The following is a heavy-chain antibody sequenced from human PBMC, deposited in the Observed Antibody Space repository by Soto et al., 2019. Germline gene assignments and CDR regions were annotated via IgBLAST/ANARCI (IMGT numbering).Heavy chain of an antibody. CDR2: ISAYNGNT. D-gene: IGHD3-22*01. V-gene: IGHV1-18*01. Sequence: GASVKVSCKASGYTFTSYGISWVRQAPGQGLEWMGWISAYNGNTNYAQKLQGRVTMTTDTSTSTAYMELRSLRSDDTAVYYCARDTYYYDSSGSDYWGQGTLVTVSS. CDR1: GYTFTSYG. CDR3: ARDTYYYDSSGSDY. J-gene: IGHJ4*02.